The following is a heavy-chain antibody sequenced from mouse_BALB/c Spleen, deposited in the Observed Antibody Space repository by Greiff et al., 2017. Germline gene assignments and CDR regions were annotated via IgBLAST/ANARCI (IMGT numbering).Heavy chain of an antibody. J-gene: IGHJ1*01. V-gene: IGHV1-55*01. CDR2: IYPGSGST. CDR3: AVITTRWYFDV. CDR1: GYNFTSYW. Sequence: LQQPGAELVKPGTSVKLSCKASGYNFTSYWINWVKLRPGQGLEWIGDIYPGSGSTNYNEKFKSKATLTVDTSSSTAYMQLSSLASEDSALYYCAVITTRWYFDVWGAGTTVTVSS. D-gene: IGHD1-1*01.